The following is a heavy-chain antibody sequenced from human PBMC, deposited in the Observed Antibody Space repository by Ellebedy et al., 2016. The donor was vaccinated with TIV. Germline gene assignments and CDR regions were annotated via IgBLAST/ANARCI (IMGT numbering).Heavy chain of an antibody. CDR1: GFTFSSYE. V-gene: IGHV3-48*03. D-gene: IGHD3-10*01. CDR3: ARGPKLWFGELYFDY. Sequence: PGGSLRLSCAASGFTFSSYEMNWVRQAPGKGLEWVSYISSSGSTIYYADSVKGRFTISRDNSKNTLYLQMGSLRAEDMAVYYCARGPKLWFGELYFDYWGQGTLVTVSS. J-gene: IGHJ4*02. CDR2: ISSSGSTI.